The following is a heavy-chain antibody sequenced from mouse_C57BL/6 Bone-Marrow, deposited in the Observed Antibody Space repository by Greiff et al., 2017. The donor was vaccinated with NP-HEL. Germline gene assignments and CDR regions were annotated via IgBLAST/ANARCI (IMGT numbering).Heavy chain of an antibody. V-gene: IGHV1-50*01. CDR3: ARDGSSLHWYFDV. CDR1: GYTFTSYW. J-gene: IGHJ1*03. D-gene: IGHD1-1*01. CDR2: IDPSDSYT. Sequence: QVQLQQPGAELVKPGASVKLSCKASGYTFTSYWMQWVKQRPGQGLEWIGEIDPSDSYTNYNQKFKGKAPLTVDTSSSTAYMQLSSLTSEDSAVYYCARDGSSLHWYFDVWGTGTTVTVSS.